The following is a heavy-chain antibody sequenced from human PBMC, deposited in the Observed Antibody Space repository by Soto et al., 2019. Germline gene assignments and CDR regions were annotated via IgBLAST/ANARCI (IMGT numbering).Heavy chain of an antibody. CDR2: IYYSGST. D-gene: IGHD6-13*01. Sequence: PSGTLDLTCTVSGGSISSYYWSWIRQPPGKGLEWIGYIYYSGSTNYNPSLKSRVTISVDTSKNQFSLKLSSVTAADTAVYYCARGFPRYSSYFDYWGQGTLVTVSS. V-gene: IGHV4-59*01. CDR1: GGSISSYY. J-gene: IGHJ4*02. CDR3: ARGFPRYSSYFDY.